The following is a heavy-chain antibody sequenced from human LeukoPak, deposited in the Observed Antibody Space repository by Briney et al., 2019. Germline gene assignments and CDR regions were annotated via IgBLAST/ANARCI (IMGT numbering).Heavy chain of an antibody. CDR1: GFTFSSYA. CDR3: AKGGRYQLLYGSFDS. J-gene: IGHJ4*02. Sequence: GGSLRLSCAASGFTFSSYAMSWVRQAPGKGLEWVSAISGSGGSTYYADSVKGRFTISRDNSKNTLYLQMNSLRAEDTAVYYCAKGGRYQLLYGSFDSWGQGTLVTASS. V-gene: IGHV3-23*01. CDR2: ISGSGGST. D-gene: IGHD2-2*02.